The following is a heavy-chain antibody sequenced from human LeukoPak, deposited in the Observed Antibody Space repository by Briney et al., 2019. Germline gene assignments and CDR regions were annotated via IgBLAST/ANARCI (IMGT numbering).Heavy chain of an antibody. D-gene: IGHD3-10*01. CDR3: ARDFMAPNDAFDI. CDR1: GYTFTSYY. J-gene: IGHJ3*02. CDR2: INPSGGST. Sequence: ASVKVSCKASGYTFTSYYMHWVRQAPGQGLEWMGIINPSGGSTSYAQKLQGRVTMTRDTSTSTVYMELSSLRSEDTAVYYCARDFMAPNDAFDIWGQGTMVTVSS. V-gene: IGHV1-46*01.